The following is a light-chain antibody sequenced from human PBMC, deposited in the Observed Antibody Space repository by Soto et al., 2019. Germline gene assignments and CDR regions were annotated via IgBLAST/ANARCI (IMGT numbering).Light chain of an antibody. CDR1: SSNVGGNP. V-gene: IGLV1-44*01. CDR3: ASWDDSLNGPV. J-gene: IGLJ1*01. Sequence: QSVLTQPLSASGTPGQRVTISCSGSSSNVGGNPVDWYQHVPTTAPKLLIYTNTQRPSAVPDRFSGSKSGTSASLAISGLQSEDEADYYCASWDDSLNGPVFGPGTKGTVL. CDR2: TNT.